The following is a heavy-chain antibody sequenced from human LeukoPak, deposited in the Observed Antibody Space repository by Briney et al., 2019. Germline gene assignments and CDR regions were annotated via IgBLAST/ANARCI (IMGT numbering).Heavy chain of an antibody. V-gene: IGHV4-59*01. J-gene: IGHJ5*02. CDR2: VHYSGNT. D-gene: IGHD3-22*01. CDR1: GGPISIYY. Sequence: SETLSLTCTVSGGPISIYYWSWIWQPPTKGLEWIGYVHYSGNTNYNPSLGSRVTISLETSKNLFSLQLKSLTAADTAVYYCARHSSRYYYNTTGSQGFDPWGQGTPVAVSS. CDR3: ARHSSRYYYNTTGSQGFDP.